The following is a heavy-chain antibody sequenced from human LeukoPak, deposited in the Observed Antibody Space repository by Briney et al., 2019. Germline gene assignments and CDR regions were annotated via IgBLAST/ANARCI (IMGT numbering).Heavy chain of an antibody. CDR1: GGSISSYY. CDR3: ARVAYSSGWYLFFQH. D-gene: IGHD6-19*01. Sequence: SETLSLTCTVSGGSISSYYWSWIRQSPGKGLEWIGEINHSGSTNYNPSLKSRVTISVDTSKNQFSLKLSSVTAADTAVYYCARVAYSSGWYLFFQHWGQGTLATVSS. J-gene: IGHJ1*01. CDR2: INHSGST. V-gene: IGHV4-34*01.